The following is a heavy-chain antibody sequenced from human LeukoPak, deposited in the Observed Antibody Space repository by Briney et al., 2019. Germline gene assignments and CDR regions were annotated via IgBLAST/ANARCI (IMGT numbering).Heavy chain of an antibody. Sequence: GASVKVSCKASGYTFTSYGISWVRQAPGQGLEWMGRINPNSGGTNYAQKFQGRVTMTRDTSISTAYMELSRLRSDDTAVYYCASGREVSGRFLGWLSNYYYYGMDVWGQGTTVTVSS. J-gene: IGHJ6*02. D-gene: IGHD3-3*01. CDR2: INPNSGGT. V-gene: IGHV1-2*06. CDR1: GYTFTSYG. CDR3: ASGREVSGRFLGWLSNYYYYGMDV.